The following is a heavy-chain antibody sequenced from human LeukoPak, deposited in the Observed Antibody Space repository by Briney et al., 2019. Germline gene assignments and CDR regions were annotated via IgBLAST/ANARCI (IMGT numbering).Heavy chain of an antibody. Sequence: SETLSLTCTDSGGSISSYYWSWIQQPPGKGLEWIGYIYYSGSTNYNPSLKSRVTISVDTSKNQFSLKLSSVTAADTAVYYCARGILPPDYYYMDAWGKGTTVTVSS. CDR1: GGSISSYY. CDR3: ARGILPPDYYYMDA. CDR2: IYYSGST. J-gene: IGHJ6*03. D-gene: IGHD2-15*01. V-gene: IGHV4-59*01.